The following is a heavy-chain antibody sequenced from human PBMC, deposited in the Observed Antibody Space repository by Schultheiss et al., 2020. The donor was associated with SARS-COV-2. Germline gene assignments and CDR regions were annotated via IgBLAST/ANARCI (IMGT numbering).Heavy chain of an antibody. V-gene: IGHV3-11*01. CDR2: ISRSGTII. Sequence: GGSLRLSCEASGFTLSDYYMSWIRQTPGKGLEWLSDISRSGTIIYYADSVKGRFTISRDNTNSLYLQMTSLTADDTAVYYCARHGGRRGYNFWSENLWGQGTLVTVSS. CDR1: GFTLSDYY. J-gene: IGHJ4*02. CDR3: ARHGGRRGYNFWSENL. D-gene: IGHD3-3*01.